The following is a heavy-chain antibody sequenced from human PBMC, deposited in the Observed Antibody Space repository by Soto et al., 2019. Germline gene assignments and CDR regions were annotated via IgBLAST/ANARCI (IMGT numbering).Heavy chain of an antibody. CDR3: TKDGSHNFDY. Sequence: QVQLVESGGGVVQPGRSLRLSCAASGFTFSHYAMHWVRQAPGKGLEWVALMSYDGSNEYYADSVKGRFTISRDNSKNTLYLQMNSLSAEYTAVYYCTKDGSHNFDYWGQGTLVTVSS. CDR2: MSYDGSNE. CDR1: GFTFSHYA. V-gene: IGHV3-30*18. J-gene: IGHJ4*02. D-gene: IGHD1-26*01.